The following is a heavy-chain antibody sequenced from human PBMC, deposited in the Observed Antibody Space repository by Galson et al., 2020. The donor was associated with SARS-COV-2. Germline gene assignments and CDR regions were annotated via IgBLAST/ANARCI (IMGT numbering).Heavy chain of an antibody. CDR3: ARGKGFGDYVSVGWFDP. V-gene: IGHV3-9*01. CDR1: GFTFDDYA. J-gene: IGHJ5*02. CDR2: ISWNSGSI. D-gene: IGHD4-17*01. Sequence: GGSLRLSCAASGFTFDDYAMHWVRQAPGKGLEWVSGISWNSGSIGYADSVKGRFTISRDNDKNSLYLQMNSLRAEDTALYYCARGKGFGDYVSVGWFDPWGQGTLVTVSS.